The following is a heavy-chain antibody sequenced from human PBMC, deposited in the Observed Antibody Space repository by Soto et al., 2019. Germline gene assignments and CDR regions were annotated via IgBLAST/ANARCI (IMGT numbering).Heavy chain of an antibody. CDR2: FDPEDGET. CDR3: ATVGMAGSDPRYYYYGMDV. D-gene: IGHD3-10*01. V-gene: IGHV1-24*01. J-gene: IGHJ6*02. Sequence: ASVKVSCKVSGYTLTELSMHWVRQAPGKGLGWMGGFDPEDGETIYAQKFQGRVTMTEDTSTDTAYMELSSLRSEDTAVYYCATVGMAGSDPRYYYYGMDVWGQGTTVTVSS. CDR1: GYTLTELS.